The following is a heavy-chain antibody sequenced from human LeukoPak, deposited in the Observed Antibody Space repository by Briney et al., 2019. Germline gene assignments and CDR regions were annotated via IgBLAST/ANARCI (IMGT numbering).Heavy chain of an antibody. J-gene: IGHJ6*02. CDR2: IYSGGST. V-gene: IGHV3-66*01. Sequence: PGGSLRLSCAASGFTVSSNYMSCVRQAPGKGLEWVSVIYSGGSTYYADSVKGRFTISRDNSKNTLYLQMNSLRAEDTAVYYCARDSGSGSYYSYYYYYYGMDVWGQGTTVTVSS. D-gene: IGHD3-10*01. CDR3: ARDSGSGSYYSYYYYYYGMDV. CDR1: GFTVSSNY.